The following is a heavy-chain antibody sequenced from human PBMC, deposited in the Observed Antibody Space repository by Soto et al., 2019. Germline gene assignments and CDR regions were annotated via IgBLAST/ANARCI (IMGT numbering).Heavy chain of an antibody. D-gene: IGHD5-12*01. CDR1: GFTFSSYA. J-gene: IGHJ6*02. V-gene: IGHV3-30-3*01. CDR3: ARDGGLQFHVDYYYYGMDV. CDR2: ISYDGSNK. Sequence: PGGSLRLSCAASGFTFSSYAMHWVRQAPGKGLEWVAVISYDGSNKYYADSVKGRFTISRDNSKNTLYLQMNSLRAEDTAVYYCARDGGLQFHVDYYYYGMDVWGQGTTVTVSS.